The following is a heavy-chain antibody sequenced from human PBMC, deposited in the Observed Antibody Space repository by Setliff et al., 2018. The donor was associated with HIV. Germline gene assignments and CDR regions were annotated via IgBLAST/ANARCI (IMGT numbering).Heavy chain of an antibody. D-gene: IGHD6-19*01. V-gene: IGHV4-61*02. J-gene: IGHJ5*02. CDR2: IHTSGNT. CDR1: AGSISSGDYY. CDR3: AGGRAQWPNYNYFDP. Sequence: PSETLSLTCTVSAGSISSGDYYWTWIRQPAGKGLQWIGRIHTSGNTNYNPSLKSRVTISVDTSKSQFSLKLSSLTAADTAVYSCAGGRAQWPNYNYFDPWGLGTLVTVSS.